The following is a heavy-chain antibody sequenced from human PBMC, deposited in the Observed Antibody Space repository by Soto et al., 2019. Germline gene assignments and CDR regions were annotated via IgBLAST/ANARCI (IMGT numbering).Heavy chain of an antibody. D-gene: IGHD3-22*01. V-gene: IGHV1-69*13. CDR3: ARVYYYDSSGYENWFDP. Sequence: VKVSCKASGGTFSSYAISWVRQAPGQGLEWMGGIIPIFGTANYAQKFQGRVTITADESTSTAYMELSSLRSEDTAVYYRARVYYYDSSGYENWFDPWGQGTLVTVSS. J-gene: IGHJ5*02. CDR1: GGTFSSYA. CDR2: IIPIFGTA.